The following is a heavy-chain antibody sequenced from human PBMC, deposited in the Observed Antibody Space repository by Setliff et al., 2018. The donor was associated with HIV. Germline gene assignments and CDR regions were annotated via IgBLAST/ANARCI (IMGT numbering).Heavy chain of an antibody. Sequence: PSETLSLTCTVSGGSISSSSYYWGWIRQPPGKGLEWIGSIYYSGSTYYNPSLKSRVTILVDTSKKQLSLKMSSVTAADTAVYYCASLYNRNPRGGVGGAFDIWGQGTMVTVSS. J-gene: IGHJ3*02. CDR2: IYYSGST. V-gene: IGHV4-39*07. D-gene: IGHD1-20*01. CDR3: ASLYNRNPRGGVGGAFDI. CDR1: GGSISSSSYY.